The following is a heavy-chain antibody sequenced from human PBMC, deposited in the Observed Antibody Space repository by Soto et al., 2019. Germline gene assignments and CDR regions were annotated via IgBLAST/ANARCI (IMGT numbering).Heavy chain of an antibody. J-gene: IGHJ4*02. CDR2: IYYSGST. V-gene: IGHV4-59*01. D-gene: IGHD3-16*01. CDR3: ARYDYDYVWGSGGLFDY. Sequence: SETLSLTCTVSGGSINSYYWSWIRQPPGKGLEWIGYIYYSGSTNYNPSLKSRVTISVDTSKNQFSLKLSSVTAADTAVYYCARYDYDYVWGSGGLFDYWGQGTLVTVSS. CDR1: GGSINSYY.